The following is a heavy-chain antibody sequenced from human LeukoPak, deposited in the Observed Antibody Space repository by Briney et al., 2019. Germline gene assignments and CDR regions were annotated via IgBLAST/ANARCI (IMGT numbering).Heavy chain of an antibody. CDR1: GFTFSSYG. D-gene: IGHD2-15*01. CDR3: AKAPSGGSWRFDY. CDR2: IRYDGSNK. V-gene: IGHV3-30*02. Sequence: GGSLRLSCAASGFTFSSYGMHWVRQAPGKGLEWVAFIRYDGSNKYYADSVKGRFTISRDNPKNTLYLQMNSLRAEDTAVYYCAKAPSGGSWRFDYWGQGTLVTVSS. J-gene: IGHJ4*02.